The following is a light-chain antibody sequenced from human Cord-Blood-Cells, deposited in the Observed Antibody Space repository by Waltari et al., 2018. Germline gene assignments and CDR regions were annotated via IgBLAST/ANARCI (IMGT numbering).Light chain of an antibody. CDR2: WAS. V-gene: IGKV4-1*01. Sequence: DIVMTQSPDSLAVSLGERATNNCKSSQSVVYSSNNKNYLSWYQQKPGQPPKLLLYWASTRESGVPDRFSGSGSGTDFTLTISSLQAEDVAVYYCQQYYSTPLTFGGGTKVEIK. J-gene: IGKJ4*01. CDR3: QQYYSTPLT. CDR1: QSVVYSSNNKNY.